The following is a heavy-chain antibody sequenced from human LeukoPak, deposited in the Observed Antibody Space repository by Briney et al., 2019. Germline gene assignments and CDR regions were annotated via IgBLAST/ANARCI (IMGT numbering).Heavy chain of an antibody. Sequence: ESGPTLVNPTQILTLTCTFSGLSFSTGGVGGGWIRQPPGGALEWLGVIYENDEKLYSSSLQNRLSITKDTSKNQVVLTMANMDPVDTATYYCAHRHRGVASDIWGQGTMVTVSS. D-gene: IGHD2-15*01. V-gene: IGHV2-5*01. CDR1: GLSFSTGGVG. J-gene: IGHJ3*02. CDR3: AHRHRGVASDI. CDR2: IYENDEK.